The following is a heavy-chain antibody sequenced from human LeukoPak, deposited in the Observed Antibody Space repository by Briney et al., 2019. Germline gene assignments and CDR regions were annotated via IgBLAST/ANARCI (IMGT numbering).Heavy chain of an antibody. CDR3: TRHYDSGDYNYRMDV. CDR1: GFTFSGCA. CDR2: IRSKTNNYAT. J-gene: IGHJ6*02. V-gene: IGHV3-73*01. D-gene: IGHD3-3*01. Sequence: GGSLRLSCAASGFTFSGCAIHWVRQASGKGLEWIGRIRSKTNNYATIYGASVKDGVTFSRDDSKNTAYLQINSLKAEDTALYYCTRHYDSGDYNYRMDVWGQGTSVTVSS.